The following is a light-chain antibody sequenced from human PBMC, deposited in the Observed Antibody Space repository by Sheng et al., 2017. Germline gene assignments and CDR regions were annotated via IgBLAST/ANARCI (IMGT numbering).Light chain of an antibody. CDR1: QSVTSSY. CDR3: QQYGSSPWT. CDR2: DAS. Sequence: EIVLAQSPVTLSVSPGERATLSCRASQSVTSSYLAWYQQKPGQAPRLLIYDASTRATGIPDSFSGSGSGTDFTLTVSRLEPEDFAVYYCQQYGSSPWTFGQGTKVEIK. V-gene: IGKV3-20*01. J-gene: IGKJ1*01.